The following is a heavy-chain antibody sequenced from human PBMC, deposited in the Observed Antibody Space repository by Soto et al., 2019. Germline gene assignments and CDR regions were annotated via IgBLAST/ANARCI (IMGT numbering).Heavy chain of an antibody. CDR3: TRDRIKNAVTSSLPFDY. CDR1: GFTFVDYA. D-gene: IGHD4-17*01. CDR2: IRSKAYGGTT. J-gene: IGHJ4*02. Sequence: SLRLSCTASGFTFVDYAMSWFRQAPGKGLEWVGFIRSKAYGGTTEYAASVKGRFTISRDDSKSIAYLQMNSLKTEDTAVYYCTRDRIKNAVTSSLPFDYWGQGTLVTVSS. V-gene: IGHV3-49*03.